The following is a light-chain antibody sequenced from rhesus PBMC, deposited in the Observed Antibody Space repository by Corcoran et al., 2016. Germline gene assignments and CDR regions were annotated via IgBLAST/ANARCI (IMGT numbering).Light chain of an antibody. V-gene: IGKV1S12*01. CDR2: TAS. J-gene: IGKJ4*01. CDR1: QKIYSN. Sequence: DIQMTQSPSALSASGGDRGTISCRASQKIYSNLAWYQQKPGKAPKLLIYTASSLQTGIPSRLRGSGAGTDFTLAISSLQTDDSAAYYCQHYYDNPLTFGGGTKVEIQ. CDR3: QHYYDNPLT.